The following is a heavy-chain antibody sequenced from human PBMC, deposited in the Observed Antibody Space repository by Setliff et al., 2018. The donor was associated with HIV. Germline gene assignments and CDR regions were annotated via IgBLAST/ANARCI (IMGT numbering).Heavy chain of an antibody. Sequence: PSETLSLTCTVSGYSISSDYYWGWIRQPPGRGLEWIGNIYHSGSTYYNPSLKSRVTISVDTSKNQFSLKLSSVTAADTAVYYCARWPPHRSSDYDQEYYFDHWGQGTLVPSPQ. J-gene: IGHJ4*02. V-gene: IGHV4-38-2*02. CDR1: GYSISSDYY. D-gene: IGHD3-22*01. CDR2: IYHSGST. CDR3: ARWPPHRSSDYDQEYYFDH.